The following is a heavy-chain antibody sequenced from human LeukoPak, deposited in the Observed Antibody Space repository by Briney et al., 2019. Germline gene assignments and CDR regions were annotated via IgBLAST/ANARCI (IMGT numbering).Heavy chain of an antibody. Sequence: SETLSLTCTVSGGSINSYYWSWIRQPPGKGLEWIGYIYYSGSTNYNPSLKSRVTISVDTSKNQFSLKLSSVTAADTAVYYCARVRGETTVVTESDYGMDVWGQGTTATVSS. CDR3: ARVRGETTVVTESDYGMDV. D-gene: IGHD4-23*01. J-gene: IGHJ6*02. V-gene: IGHV4-59*08. CDR1: GGSINSYY. CDR2: IYYSGST.